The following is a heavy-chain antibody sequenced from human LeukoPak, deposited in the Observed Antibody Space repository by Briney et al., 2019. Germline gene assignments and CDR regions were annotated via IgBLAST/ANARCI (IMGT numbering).Heavy chain of an antibody. CDR2: ISYEGSNR. Sequence: GGSLRLSCAASGFTFSSYGMHWVRQAPGKGLEWVAVISYEGSNRYCKDSVRGRFTISRDNSKNTMCLQMNSLRAEDTAVYYCARDLGFDYWGQGTLVTVSS. CDR3: ARDLGFDY. J-gene: IGHJ4*02. V-gene: IGHV3-30*03. CDR1: GFTFSSYG.